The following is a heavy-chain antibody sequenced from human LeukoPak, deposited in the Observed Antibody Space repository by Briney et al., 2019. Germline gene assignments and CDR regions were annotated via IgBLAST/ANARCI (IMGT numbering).Heavy chain of an antibody. D-gene: IGHD2-21*02. CDR3: ARDPPPHIVVVTAVPELGPY. CDR2: INPSGGST. J-gene: IGHJ4*02. CDR1: GYTFTSYY. V-gene: IGHV1-46*01. Sequence: ASVKVSCKASGYTFTSYYMHWVRQAPGQGLEWMGIINPSGGSTSYAQKFQGRVTMTRDTSTSTVYMELSSLRSEDTAVYYCARDPPPHIVVVTAVPELGPYWGQGTLVTVSS.